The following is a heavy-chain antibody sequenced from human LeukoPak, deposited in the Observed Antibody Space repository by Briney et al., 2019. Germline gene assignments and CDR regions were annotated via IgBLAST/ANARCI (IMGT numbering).Heavy chain of an antibody. J-gene: IGHJ4*02. CDR2: ISASGRYR. V-gene: IGHV3-23*01. Sequence: GVSLTLSCAPSGFTFSNYAMTWARQAPERGLVLVSVISASGRYRDYAGSVKGRFTITRDNAENTLSLLMNSLRAEDTAIYYCAKLVGTGTTPTDYWGQGTLVTVSS. D-gene: IGHD1-1*01. CDR1: GFTFSNYA. CDR3: AKLVGTGTTPTDY.